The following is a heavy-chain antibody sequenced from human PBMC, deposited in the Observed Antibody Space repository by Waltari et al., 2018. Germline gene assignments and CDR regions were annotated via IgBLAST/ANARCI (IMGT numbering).Heavy chain of an antibody. Sequence: QVQLVQSGAEVKKPGASVKVSCKASGYTFTSYAMHWVRQAPGQRLEWMGWINAGNSNTNDSQKFQGRVTMTSDTSASTAYIELSSLRSEDTAVYYCARWIAVAGCFDYWGQGTLVTVSS. J-gene: IGHJ4*02. V-gene: IGHV1-3*01. CDR3: ARWIAVAGCFDY. D-gene: IGHD6-19*01. CDR2: INAGNSNT. CDR1: GYTFTSYA.